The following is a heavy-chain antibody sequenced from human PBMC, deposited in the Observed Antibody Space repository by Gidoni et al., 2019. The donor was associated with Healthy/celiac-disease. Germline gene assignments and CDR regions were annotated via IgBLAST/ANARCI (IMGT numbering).Heavy chain of an antibody. V-gene: IGHV3-33*01. D-gene: IGHD4-17*01. J-gene: IGHJ4*02. CDR1: GFPFSSYG. Sequence: QVQLVESGGGVVQPGRSLRLSCSASGFPFSSYGMHGVRQAPGKGLEWVAVIWYDGSNKYYADSVKGRFTISRDNSKNTLYLQMNSLRAEDTAVYYCARDLAVTTGQGGDYWGQGTLVTVSS. CDR2: IWYDGSNK. CDR3: ARDLAVTTGQGGDY.